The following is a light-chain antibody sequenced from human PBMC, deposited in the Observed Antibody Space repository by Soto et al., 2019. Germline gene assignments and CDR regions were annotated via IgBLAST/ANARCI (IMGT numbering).Light chain of an antibody. Sequence: QTVLTQPRSVSGSPGQSVTISCTGATTDLVSWYQHYPGKAPKLILYYVTNRPSGVPDRFSGSKSDNTASLTISGLQADDEADYYCCSSPGTYTWLFGGGTKLTVL. CDR1: TTDL. CDR3: CSSPGTYTWL. J-gene: IGLJ2*01. V-gene: IGLV2-11*01. CDR2: YVT.